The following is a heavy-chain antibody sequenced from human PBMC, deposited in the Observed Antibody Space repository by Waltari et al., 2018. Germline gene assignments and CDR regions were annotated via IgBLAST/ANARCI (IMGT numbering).Heavy chain of an antibody. V-gene: IGHV3-7*01. CDR1: GFTFSSYW. D-gene: IGHD3-3*01. J-gene: IGHJ4*02. CDR3: ARDDDGILDY. CDR2: IRQDGVEK. Sequence: EVQLVESGGGLVQPGGSLRLSCAVSGFTFSSYWMAWVRQAPGKGLGWGANIRQDGVEKHYVEKMKGQFTISRDNAKNSLFLQMNSLRAEDTAVYFCARDDDGILDYWGQGTLVTVSS.